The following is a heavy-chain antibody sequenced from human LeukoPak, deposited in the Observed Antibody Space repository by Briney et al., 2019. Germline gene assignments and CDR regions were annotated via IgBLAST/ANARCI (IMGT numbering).Heavy chain of an antibody. D-gene: IGHD3-9*01. Sequence: PGRSLRLSCTASGFPFSSYGMHWVRQAPGKGLVWVTVIWPDGSIKYYADSVKGRFTISRDDSKNTLHLQMNSLRAEDTGVYYCARDDRPTGYIFDYWGQGTLVTVSS. CDR3: ARDDRPTGYIFDY. J-gene: IGHJ4*02. CDR1: GFPFSSYG. CDR2: IWPDGSIK. V-gene: IGHV3-33*01.